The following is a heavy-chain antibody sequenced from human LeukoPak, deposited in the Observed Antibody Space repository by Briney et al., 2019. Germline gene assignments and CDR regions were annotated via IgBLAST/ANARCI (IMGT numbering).Heavy chain of an antibody. J-gene: IGHJ4*02. D-gene: IGHD2-21*02. CDR3: AREGRCGGDCYYDY. V-gene: IGHV3-74*01. Sequence: GGSLRLSCAASGFHFSSYWMHWVRQAPGKGPVWVSRINSDGSSTTYADSVKGRFTISRDNAKNTLYLQMNSLRAEDTAVYYCAREGRCGGDCYYDYWGQGTLVTVSS. CDR2: INSDGSST. CDR1: GFHFSSYW.